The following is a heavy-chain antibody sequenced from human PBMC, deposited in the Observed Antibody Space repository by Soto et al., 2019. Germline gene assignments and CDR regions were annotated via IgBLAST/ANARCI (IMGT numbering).Heavy chain of an antibody. V-gene: IGHV4-31*03. CDR1: GGSISSGGYY. D-gene: IGHD3-9*01. CDR3: ARDSGLRPFDGAGAFDI. CDR2: IYYSGST. J-gene: IGHJ3*02. Sequence: PSETLSLTCTVSGGSISSGGYYWSWIRQHPGKGLEWIGYIYYSGSTYYNPSLKSRVTISVDTSKNQFSLKLSSVTAADTAVYYCARDSGLRPFDGAGAFDIWGQGTMVTVSS.